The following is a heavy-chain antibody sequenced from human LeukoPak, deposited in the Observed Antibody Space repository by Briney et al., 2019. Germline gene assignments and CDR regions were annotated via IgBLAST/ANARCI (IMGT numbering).Heavy chain of an antibody. J-gene: IGHJ4*02. CDR1: GFTFSSYA. CDR2: ISGSGGST. V-gene: IGHV3-23*01. Sequence: GGSLRLSCAASGFTFSSYAMSWVRQAPGKGLEWVSAISGSGGSTYYADSVKGRFTISRDNSKNTLYLQMNSLRAEDTAVYYCAKAHDILTGYPYYFDYWGQGTLVTVSS. CDR3: AKAHDILTGYPYYFDY. D-gene: IGHD3-9*01.